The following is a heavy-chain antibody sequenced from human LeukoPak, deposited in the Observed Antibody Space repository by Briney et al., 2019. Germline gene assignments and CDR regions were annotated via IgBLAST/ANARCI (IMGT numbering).Heavy chain of an antibody. D-gene: IGHD3-3*01. Sequence: PSQTLSLTCTVSGGSISSGDYYWSWIRQHPGKGLEWIGYIYYSGSTYYNPSLKSRVTISVDTSKNQFSLKLSSVTAADTAVYYCAAYLRFLEWSKPRNWFDPWGQGTLVTVSS. V-gene: IGHV4-31*03. CDR1: GGSISSGDYY. CDR2: IYYSGST. J-gene: IGHJ5*02. CDR3: AAYLRFLEWSKPRNWFDP.